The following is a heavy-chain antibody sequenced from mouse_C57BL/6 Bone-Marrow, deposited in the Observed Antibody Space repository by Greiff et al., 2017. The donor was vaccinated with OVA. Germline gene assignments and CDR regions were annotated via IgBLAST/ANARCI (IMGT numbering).Heavy chain of an antibody. D-gene: IGHD1-1*01. Sequence: QVQLQQPGAELVKPGASVKMSCKASGYTFTSYWITWVKQRPGQGLEWIGDIYPGSGSTNYNEKFKSKGTLPVEASSSTAYMQRSSLTSEHSSVYYCARVDYYGSSYVWYFDVWGTGTTVTVSS. CDR3: ARVDYYGSSYVWYFDV. CDR2: IYPGSGST. V-gene: IGHV1-55*01. J-gene: IGHJ1*03. CDR1: GYTFTSYW.